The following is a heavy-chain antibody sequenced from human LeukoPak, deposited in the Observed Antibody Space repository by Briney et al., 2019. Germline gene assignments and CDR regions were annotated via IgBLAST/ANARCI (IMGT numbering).Heavy chain of an antibody. D-gene: IGHD3-3*01. J-gene: IGHJ4*02. Sequence: PGKSLRLSCVVSDFSFNRYLMHWVRQAPGKGLEWVANIKQDGSEKYYVDSVKGRFTISRDNAKNSLYLQMNSLRAEDTAVYYCARDNYYDFWSADIDYWGQGTLVTVSS. V-gene: IGHV3-7*01. CDR1: DFSFNRYL. CDR3: ARDNYYDFWSADIDY. CDR2: IKQDGSEK.